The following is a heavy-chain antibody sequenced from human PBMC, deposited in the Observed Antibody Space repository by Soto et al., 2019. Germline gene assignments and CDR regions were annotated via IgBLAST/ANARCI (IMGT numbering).Heavy chain of an antibody. J-gene: IGHJ4*02. CDR1: GGSISSYY. CDR3: ARSQWELLFDY. V-gene: IGHV4-59*01. CDR2: IYYSGST. Sequence: PSETLSLTCTVSGGSISSYYWSWIRQPPGKGLEWIGYIYYSGSTNYNPSLKSRVTISVDTSKNQFSLKLSSVTAADTAVYYCARSQWELLFDYWGQGTLVTVS. D-gene: IGHD1-26*01.